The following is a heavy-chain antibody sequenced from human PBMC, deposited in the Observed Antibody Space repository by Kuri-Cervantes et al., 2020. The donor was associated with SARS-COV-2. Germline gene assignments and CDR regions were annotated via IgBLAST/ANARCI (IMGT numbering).Heavy chain of an antibody. Sequence: GESLKISCTASGFTFGDYAMSWFRQAPGKGLEWVGFIRSKAYGGTTEYAASVKGRFTISRDDSKSIAYLQMNSLKTEDTAVYYCTWGIGDSWGFDYWGQGTLVTVSS. CDR3: TWGIGDSWGFDY. CDR1: GFTFGDYA. D-gene: IGHD3-16*01. CDR2: IRSKAYGGTT. J-gene: IGHJ4*02. V-gene: IGHV3-49*03.